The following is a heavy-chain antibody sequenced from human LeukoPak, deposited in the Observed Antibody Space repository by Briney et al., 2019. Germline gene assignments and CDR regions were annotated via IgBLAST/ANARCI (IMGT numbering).Heavy chain of an antibody. CDR1: GYTLTELS. CDR3: ATEVGDYDRDNWFDP. Sequence: ASVKVSCKVSGYTLTELSMHWVRQVPGKGLEWMGGFDPEDGETIYAQKFQGRVTMTEDTSTDTAYMELSSLRSEDTAVYYCATEVGDYDRDNWFDPWGQGTLVTVSS. CDR2: FDPEDGET. D-gene: IGHD3-22*01. V-gene: IGHV1-24*01. J-gene: IGHJ5*02.